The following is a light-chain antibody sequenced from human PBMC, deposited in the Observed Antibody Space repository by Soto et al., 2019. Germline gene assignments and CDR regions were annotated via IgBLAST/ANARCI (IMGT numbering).Light chain of an antibody. V-gene: IGKV3-20*01. Sequence: EIVLTQSPGTLSLSPGERATLSCRASQSIKNNYLAWYQQRPGQAPRLLIYDASMRATGIPARFSGSGSGTDFTLTISRLEPEDFAVYYCQQYGSSRPLTFGGGTKVDIK. CDR3: QQYGSSRPLT. CDR2: DAS. J-gene: IGKJ4*01. CDR1: QSIKNNY.